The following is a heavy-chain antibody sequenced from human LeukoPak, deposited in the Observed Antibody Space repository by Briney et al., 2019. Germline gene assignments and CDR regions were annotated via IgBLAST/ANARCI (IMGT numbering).Heavy chain of an antibody. J-gene: IGHJ4*02. V-gene: IGHV1-2*02. CDR1: GYTFTGYY. Sequence: ASVKLSCKASGYTFTGYYMHWVRQAPGQGLEWMGWINPNSGGTNYAQTFQGRVTMTRYTAISTAYMELSRLRSDDTAVYYCASLGAPTEYYYDSSGYQLDYWGQGTLVTVSS. CDR3: ASLGAPTEYYYDSSGYQLDY. CDR2: INPNSGGT. D-gene: IGHD3-22*01.